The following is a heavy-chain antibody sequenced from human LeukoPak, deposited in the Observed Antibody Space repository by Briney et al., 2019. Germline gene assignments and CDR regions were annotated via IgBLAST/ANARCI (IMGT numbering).Heavy chain of an antibody. V-gene: IGHV3-11*01. Sequence: GGSLGLSCAASGFTFSGFHMSWVRQAPGKGLEWVSYISPTGTAIYCADSVKGRFTISRDNSKNTLYLQMNSLRAEDTAVYYCAKAPQWLSSLNDYWGQGTLVTVSS. J-gene: IGHJ4*02. D-gene: IGHD3-22*01. CDR2: ISPTGTAI. CDR3: AKAPQWLSSLNDY. CDR1: GFTFSGFH.